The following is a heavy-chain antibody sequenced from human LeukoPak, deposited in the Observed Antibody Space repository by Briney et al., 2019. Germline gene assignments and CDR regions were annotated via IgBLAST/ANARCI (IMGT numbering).Heavy chain of an antibody. Sequence: SETLSLTCSVSGDSISNSYWTWIRQPPGKRLEWIGYIDFRGGTNYNPSLGRRLSMSVAASKNQFSLRLRSVTAADTAVYYCARDSVYATNWFDPWGLGILVTVSS. CDR3: ARDSVYATNWFDP. CDR1: GDSISNSY. D-gene: IGHD2-15*01. CDR2: IDFRGGT. J-gene: IGHJ5*02. V-gene: IGHV4-59*12.